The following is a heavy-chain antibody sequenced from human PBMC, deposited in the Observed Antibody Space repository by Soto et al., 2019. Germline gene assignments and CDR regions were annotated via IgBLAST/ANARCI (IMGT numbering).Heavy chain of an antibody. CDR1: AFAFSSYS. CDR2: ISGSGGST. V-gene: IGHV3-23*01. D-gene: IGHD3-22*01. Sequence: GGSLRLSCAASAFAFSSYSMSWVRQAPGKGLEWVSAISGSGGSTYYADSVKGRFTISRDNSKNTLYLQMNSLRAEDTAVYYCAKADYYDSSGYPDYFDYWGQGTLVTVSS. J-gene: IGHJ4*02. CDR3: AKADYYDSSGYPDYFDY.